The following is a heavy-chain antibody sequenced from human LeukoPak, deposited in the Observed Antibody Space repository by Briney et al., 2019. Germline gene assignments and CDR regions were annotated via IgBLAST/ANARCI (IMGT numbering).Heavy chain of an antibody. Sequence: PVKVSCKASGGTFSSYAISWARQAPGQGLEWMGGIIPIFGTANYAQKFQGRVTITTDESTSTAYMELSSLRSEDTAVYYCARGPNYYDSSGYYHRFDYWGQGTLVTVSS. D-gene: IGHD3-22*01. CDR3: ARGPNYYDSSGYYHRFDY. CDR2: IIPIFGTA. J-gene: IGHJ4*02. CDR1: GGTFSSYA. V-gene: IGHV1-69*05.